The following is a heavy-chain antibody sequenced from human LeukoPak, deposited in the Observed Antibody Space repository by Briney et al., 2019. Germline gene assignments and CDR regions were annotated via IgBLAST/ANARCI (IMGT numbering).Heavy chain of an antibody. Sequence: GGSLRLSCAASGFTFSSCAMSWVRQAPGKGLEWVSDISGGGGSPYYADAVRGRFTISRDNSKNTLYRQMSSLRADDTAVYHCAKDRCLTTTCYVDYWGQGTLVTVSS. CDR3: AKDRCLTTTCYVDY. J-gene: IGHJ4*02. CDR1: GFTFSSCA. D-gene: IGHD2-2*01. V-gene: IGHV3-23*01. CDR2: ISGGGGSP.